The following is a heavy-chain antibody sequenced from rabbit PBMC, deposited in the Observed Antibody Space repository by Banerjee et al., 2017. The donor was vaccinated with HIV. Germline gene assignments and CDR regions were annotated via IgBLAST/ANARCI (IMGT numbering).Heavy chain of an antibody. CDR2: IYAGSSGST. J-gene: IGHJ4*01. D-gene: IGHD6-1*01. V-gene: IGHV1S40*01. CDR1: GFSFSSYW. CDR3: ARDYYTYGDAGGGDATVFNL. Sequence: QSLEESGGDLVKPGASLTLTCTASGFSFSSYWMCWVRQAPGKGLEWIACIYAGSSGSTYYASWAKGRFTISKTSSTTVTLQMTSLTAADTATYFCARDYYTYGDAGGGDATVFNLWGPGTLVTVS.